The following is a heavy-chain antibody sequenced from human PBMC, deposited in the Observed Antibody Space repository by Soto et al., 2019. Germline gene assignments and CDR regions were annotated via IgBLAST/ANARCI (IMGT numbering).Heavy chain of an antibody. D-gene: IGHD4-17*01. Sequence: EVQLLESGGRLVPPGGSLRLSCAGSRFSFSNYAMTWARQAPGEGLEWVSSITGSGGGTTYADSVKGRFTISRDNSKNILSLRMDSLRADDTAVYYCSTVPNGDYIGAFDNWGQGTMVTVSS. J-gene: IGHJ3*02. CDR2: ITGSGGGT. CDR3: STVPNGDYIGAFDN. V-gene: IGHV3-23*01. CDR1: RFSFSNYA.